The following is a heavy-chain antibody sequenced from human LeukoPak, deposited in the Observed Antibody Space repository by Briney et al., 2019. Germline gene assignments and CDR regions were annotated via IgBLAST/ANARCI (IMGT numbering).Heavy chain of an antibody. CDR2: INPNSGGT. CDR1: GYTFTGYY. CDR3: AREKRGGSSSFDY. Sequence: ASVKVSCKASGYTFTGYYMHWVRQAPGQGLEWMGWINPNSGGTNYAQKFQGRVTMTRDTSISTAYMELSRLRSDDTAVYYCAREKRGGSSSFDYWGQGTLVTVSS. D-gene: IGHD6-6*01. V-gene: IGHV1-2*02. J-gene: IGHJ4*02.